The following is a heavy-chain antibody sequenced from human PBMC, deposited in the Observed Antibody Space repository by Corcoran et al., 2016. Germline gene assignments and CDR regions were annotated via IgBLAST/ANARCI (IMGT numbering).Heavy chain of an antibody. CDR3: ARGAPRYCSSTSCHGSTFDP. CDR1: GGSFSGYY. V-gene: IGHV4-34*01. J-gene: IGHJ5*02. D-gene: IGHD2-2*01. CDR2: INHSGST. Sequence: QVQLQQWGAGLLKPSETLSLTCAVYGGSFSGYYWSWIRQPPGKGLEWIGEINHSGSTNYNPSLKSRVTISVDTSKNQFSLKLSSVTAADTAVYYCARGAPRYCSSTSCHGSTFDPWGQGTLVTVSS.